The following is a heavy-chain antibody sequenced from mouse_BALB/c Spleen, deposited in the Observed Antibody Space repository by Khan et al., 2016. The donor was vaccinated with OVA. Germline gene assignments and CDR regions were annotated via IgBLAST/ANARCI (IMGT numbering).Heavy chain of an antibody. CDR3: ARWNYYGYSCDY. CDR1: GYSITSNYA. J-gene: IGHJ2*01. CDR2: ISYSDST. Sequence: EVKLLESGPGLVKPSQSLSLTCTVTGYSITSNYAWNWIRQFPGNKLEWMGYISYSDSTSYNPSLKSRISITRDTSQNQFFLQLNSVTTEDTATYYCARWNYYGYSCDYWGQGTTLTVSS. D-gene: IGHD1-1*01. V-gene: IGHV3-2*02.